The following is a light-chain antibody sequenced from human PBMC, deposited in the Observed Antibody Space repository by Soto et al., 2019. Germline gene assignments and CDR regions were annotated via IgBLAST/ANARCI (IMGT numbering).Light chain of an antibody. CDR2: LGS. Sequence: DIVMTQSPLSLPVTPGEPASISCRSSQSLLHTNGYNYLDWYLQKSGQSPQLLIYLGSNRASEVPDRFSGNGSGTDFTLKISRVDAQDAGVYYCLQTLQTPLTFGGGTKV. CDR1: QSLLHTNGYNY. V-gene: IGKV2-28*01. CDR3: LQTLQTPLT. J-gene: IGKJ4*01.